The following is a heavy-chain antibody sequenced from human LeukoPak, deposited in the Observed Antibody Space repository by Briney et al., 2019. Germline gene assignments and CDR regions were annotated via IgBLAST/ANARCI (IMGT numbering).Heavy chain of an antibody. J-gene: IGHJ5*02. CDR1: GFTFSSDW. CDR3: ARDGIDSSGYYDRRFDR. V-gene: IGHV3-7*01. D-gene: IGHD3-22*01. CDR2: IKQDGSEK. Sequence: GGSLRLSCAASGFTFSSDWMSWVRQAPGKGRGWVANIKQDGSEKYYVDSVKGRFTISRDNAKNSLYLQMNSLRAEDTAVYYCARDGIDSSGYYDRRFDRGGQGTLVTVSS.